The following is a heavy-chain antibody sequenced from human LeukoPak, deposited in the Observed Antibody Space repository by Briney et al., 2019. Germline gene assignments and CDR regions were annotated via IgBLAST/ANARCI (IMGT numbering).Heavy chain of an antibody. D-gene: IGHD1-26*01. CDR1: GGSFSGYY. J-gene: IGHJ3*02. CDR3: AISGNYFSRDAFDI. Sequence: SVTLSLTCAVYGGSFSGYYWSWIRQPPGKGLEWIGEINHSGSTNYNPSLKSRVTISGDTSKHHFSLELRSVTAADTAVYYCAISGNYFSRDAFDIWGQGTMVTVSS. V-gene: IGHV4-34*01. CDR2: INHSGST.